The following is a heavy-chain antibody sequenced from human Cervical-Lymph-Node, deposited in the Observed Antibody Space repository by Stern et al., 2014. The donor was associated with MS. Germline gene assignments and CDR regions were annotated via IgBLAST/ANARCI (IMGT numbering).Heavy chain of an antibody. J-gene: IGHJ4*02. Sequence: EVQLVESGAEVKKSGESLKLSCKGSGYSFTTHWIAWVRQTPGKGLELVGIVYTGDSYAPSSPSFQGQVTISADKSINTAYLHWSSLKASDAAMYYCARHPYSGDFSYGGGFDYWGQGTLVTVSS. V-gene: IGHV5-51*01. CDR3: ARHPYSGDFSYGGGFDY. CDR1: GYSFTTHW. D-gene: IGHD1-26*01. CDR2: VYTGDSYA.